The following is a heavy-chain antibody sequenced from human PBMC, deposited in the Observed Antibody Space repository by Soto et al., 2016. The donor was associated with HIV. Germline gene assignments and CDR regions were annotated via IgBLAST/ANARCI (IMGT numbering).Heavy chain of an antibody. CDR1: GFTVSSNY. Sequence: EVQLVESGEAWSSLGSLRLSCAASGFTVSSNYMSWVRQVPGKGLEWVSVIYSGGSTDYVNSVKGRFTISRDSSKNTLYLQMNSLRAEDTAVYYCASGDSSAAYWGQGTLVTVSS. CDR3: ASGDSSAAY. V-gene: IGHV3-66*01. J-gene: IGHJ4*02. D-gene: IGHD6-25*01. CDR2: IYSGGST.